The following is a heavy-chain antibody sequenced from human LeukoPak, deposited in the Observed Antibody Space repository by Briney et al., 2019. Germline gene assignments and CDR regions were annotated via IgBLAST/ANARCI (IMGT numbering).Heavy chain of an antibody. CDR3: TSYRIVGAKRSEY. CDR2: IKSKTDGETT. V-gene: IGHV3-15*01. CDR1: GFTFSNAW. Sequence: GGSLRLSCAASGFTFSNAWMSWVRQAPGKGLEWVGRIKSKTDGETTDYAAPVKGRFTISRDDSKNTLYLQTNSLKTEDTAVYYCTSYRIVGAKRSEYWGQGTLVTVSS. D-gene: IGHD1-26*01. J-gene: IGHJ4*02.